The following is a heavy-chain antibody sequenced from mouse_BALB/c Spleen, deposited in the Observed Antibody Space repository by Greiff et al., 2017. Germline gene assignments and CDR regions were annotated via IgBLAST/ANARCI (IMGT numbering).Heavy chain of an antibody. J-gene: IGHJ4*01. Sequence: EVQRVESGGGLVKPGGSLKLSCAASGFTFSSYAMSWVRQSPEKRLEWVAEISSGGSYTYYPDTVTGRFTISRDNAKNTLYLEMSSLRSEDTAMYYCARDQGITTLDYWGQGTSVTVSS. D-gene: IGHD2-4*01. CDR3: ARDQGITTLDY. V-gene: IGHV5-9-4*01. CDR2: ISSGGSYT. CDR1: GFTFSSYA.